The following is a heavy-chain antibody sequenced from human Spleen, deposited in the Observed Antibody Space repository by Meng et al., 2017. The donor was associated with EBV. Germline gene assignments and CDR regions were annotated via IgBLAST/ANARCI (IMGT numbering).Heavy chain of an antibody. D-gene: IGHD5-18*01. CDR3: ARHFGYTFGSGFDY. J-gene: IGHJ4*02. CDR2: IIAIFGSA. V-gene: IGHV1-69*01. Sequence: QLVQSGAEVKKHGSAVKVSCMVSGGIFRRHAISWVRQAPGQGLEWMGGIIAIFGSANYAQRFQGRVTISADDSTSTVYMELSSLRSEDTAVYFCARHFGYTFGSGFDYWGQGALVTVSS. CDR1: GGIFRRHA.